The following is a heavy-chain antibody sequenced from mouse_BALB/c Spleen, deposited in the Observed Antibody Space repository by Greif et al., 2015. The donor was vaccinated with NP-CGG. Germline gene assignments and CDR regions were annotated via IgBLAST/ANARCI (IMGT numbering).Heavy chain of an antibody. CDR3: ARRGGRGDAMDY. CDR2: ISSGGGST. J-gene: IGHJ4*01. V-gene: IGHV5-12-1*01. Sequence: EVKLRESGGGLVKPGGSLKLSCAASGFAFSSYDMSWVRQTPEKRLEWVAYISSGGGSTYYPDTVKGRFTISRDNAKNTLYLQMSSLKSEDTAMYYCARRGGRGDAMDYWGQGTSVTVSS. CDR1: GFAFSSYD.